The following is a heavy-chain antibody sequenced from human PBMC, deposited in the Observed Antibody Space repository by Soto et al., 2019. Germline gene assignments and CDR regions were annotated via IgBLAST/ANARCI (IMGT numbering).Heavy chain of an antibody. CDR2: IYHSGST. D-gene: IGHD1-26*01. Sequence: PSETLSLTCAVSGGSISSSNWWSWARQPPGKGLEWIGEIYHSGSTNYNPSLKSRVTISVDKSKNQFSLKLSSVTAADTAVYYCARDRVYGGSYFRAFDIWGQGTMVTVSS. CDR3: ARDRVYGGSYFRAFDI. V-gene: IGHV4-4*02. J-gene: IGHJ3*02. CDR1: GGSISSSNW.